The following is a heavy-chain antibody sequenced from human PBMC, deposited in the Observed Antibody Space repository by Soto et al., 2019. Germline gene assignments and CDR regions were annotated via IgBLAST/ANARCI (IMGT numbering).Heavy chain of an antibody. V-gene: IGHV1-18*01. Sequence: QVQLVQSGAEVKKPGASVKVSCKASGYTFTSSGMSWVRQAPGQGLEWMGWISAHTGSSEYAQRFQGRVTKTTDGSTSNAYMELRSLRSDDTAVYYCARAFFYQGSDSRGYSFDAFDYWGPGTLVTVSS. J-gene: IGHJ3*01. CDR3: ARAFFYQGSDSRGYSFDAFDY. CDR2: ISAHTGSS. D-gene: IGHD3-22*01. CDR1: GYTFTSSG.